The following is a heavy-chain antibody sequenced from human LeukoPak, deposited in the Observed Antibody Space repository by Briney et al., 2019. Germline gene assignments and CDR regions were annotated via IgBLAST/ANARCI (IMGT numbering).Heavy chain of an antibody. Sequence: SETLSLTCTVSGDSISRGTFYWGWVRQPPGKGLEWIGSIHYSGNTYYNPSLKSPVTISVDTSKNQFSLNLSSVTAADTAVYCAGRVGATIWTGMEFWGQGILVTVSS. J-gene: IGHJ4*02. CDR3: GRVGATIWTGMEF. D-gene: IGHD1-26*01. V-gene: IGHV4-39*01. CDR2: IHYSGNT. CDR1: GDSISRGTFY.